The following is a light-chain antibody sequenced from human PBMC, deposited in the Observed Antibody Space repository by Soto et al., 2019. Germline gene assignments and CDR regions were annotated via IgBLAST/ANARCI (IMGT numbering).Light chain of an antibody. V-gene: IGLV1-47*01. CDR1: SSNIGSYY. Sequence: QPVLTQPPSASGTPGQRVTISCSGSSSNIGSYYVYRYQHLPGTAPKLLIYRSDQRPSGVPDRFSGSKSGTSASLAISGLRSEDEADYYCAAWDDSLSGHVVFGGGTKLTVL. CDR2: RSD. CDR3: AAWDDSLSGHVV. J-gene: IGLJ2*01.